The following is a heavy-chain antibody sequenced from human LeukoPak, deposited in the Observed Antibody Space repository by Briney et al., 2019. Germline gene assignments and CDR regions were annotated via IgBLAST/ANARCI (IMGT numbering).Heavy chain of an antibody. CDR3: ARVSPDDYCSGGSCYEYFDY. D-gene: IGHD2-15*01. J-gene: IGHJ4*02. CDR2: INHSGST. Sequence: SETRSLTCAVYGGSFSGYYWSWIRQPPGKGLEWIGEINHSGSTNYNPSLKSRVTISVDTSKNQFSLKLSSVTAADTAVYYCARVSPDDYCSGGSCYEYFDYWGQGTLVTVSS. CDR1: GGSFSGYY. V-gene: IGHV4-34*01.